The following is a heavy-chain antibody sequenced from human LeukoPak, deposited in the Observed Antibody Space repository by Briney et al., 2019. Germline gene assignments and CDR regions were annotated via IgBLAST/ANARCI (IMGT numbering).Heavy chain of an antibody. CDR3: ARHIVVVPAAIRWFDP. CDR1: GGSFSGYY. D-gene: IGHD2-2*02. CDR2: INHSGST. V-gene: IGHV4-34*01. J-gene: IGHJ5*02. Sequence: PSETLSLTCAVYGGSFSGYYWSWIRQPPGKGLEWIGEINHSGSTNYNPSLKSRVTISVDTSKNQFSLKLSSVTAADTAVYYCARHIVVVPAAIRWFDPWGQGTLVTLS.